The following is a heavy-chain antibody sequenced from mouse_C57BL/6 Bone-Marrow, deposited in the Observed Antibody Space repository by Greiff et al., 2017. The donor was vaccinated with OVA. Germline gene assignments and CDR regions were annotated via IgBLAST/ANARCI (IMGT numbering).Heavy chain of an antibody. Sequence: VQLPQSVAELVRPGASVKLSCTASGFNIKNTYMHWVKQRPEQGLEWIGRIYPANGNTKYAPKFQGKATITADTSSNTAYLQLSSLTSEDTAVDYGARRGYSDYEWYFDVWGTGTTVTVSS. CDR1: GFNIKNTY. CDR3: ARRGYSDYEWYFDV. J-gene: IGHJ1*03. D-gene: IGHD2-13*01. CDR2: IYPANGNT. V-gene: IGHV14-3*01.